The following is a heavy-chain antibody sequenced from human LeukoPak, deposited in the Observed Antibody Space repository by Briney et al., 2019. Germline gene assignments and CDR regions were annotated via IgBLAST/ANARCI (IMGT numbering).Heavy chain of an antibody. CDR1: GFTFSNAW. CDR3: TTSGDYYGSGSWFGFRTFYYYYMDV. J-gene: IGHJ6*03. Sequence: PGGSLRLSCAASGFTFSNAWMSWVRQAPGKGLEWVGRIKSKTDGGTTDYAAPVKGRFTISRDDSKNTLYLQMNSLKTEDTAVYYCTTSGDYYGSGSWFGFRTFYYYYMDVWGKGTTVTISS. CDR2: IKSKTDGGTT. D-gene: IGHD3-10*01. V-gene: IGHV3-15*01.